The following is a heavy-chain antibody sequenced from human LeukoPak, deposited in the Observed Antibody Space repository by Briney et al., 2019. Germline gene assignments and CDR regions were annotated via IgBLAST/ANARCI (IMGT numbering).Heavy chain of an antibody. V-gene: IGHV4-34*01. CDR1: GWSFSGYY. CDR3: ARGPKRTGYYNAHYYYYYGMDV. D-gene: IGHD3-9*01. CDR2: INHSGST. J-gene: IGHJ6*04. Sequence: SETLSLTCAVYGWSFSGYYWSWIRQPPGKGLEGMGEINHSGSTNYNPPLKSRVTVSVDTSKNQFSLKLSSVTAADTAVYYCARGPKRTGYYNAHYYYYYGMDVWGKGTTVTVSS.